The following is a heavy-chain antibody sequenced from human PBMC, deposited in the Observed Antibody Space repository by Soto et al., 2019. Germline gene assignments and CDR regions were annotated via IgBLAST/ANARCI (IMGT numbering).Heavy chain of an antibody. V-gene: IGHV3-33*01. CDR1: GFTFSSYG. Sequence: GGSLRLSCAASGFTFSSYGMHWVRQAPGKGLEWVAVIWYDGSNKYYADSVKGRFTISRDNSKNTLYLQMNSLRAEDTAVYYCARDLFGVGARMASYYYYGMDVWGQGTTVTVSS. D-gene: IGHD3-3*01. CDR3: ARDLFGVGARMASYYYYGMDV. CDR2: IWYDGSNK. J-gene: IGHJ6*02.